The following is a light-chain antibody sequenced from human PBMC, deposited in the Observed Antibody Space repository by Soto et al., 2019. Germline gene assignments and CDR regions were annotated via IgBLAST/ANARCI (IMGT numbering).Light chain of an antibody. V-gene: IGLV2-14*01. CDR3: SSYISSRTYV. J-gene: IGLJ1*01. CDR1: SSDIGRYNY. CDR2: DVS. Sequence: QSALTQPASVSGSPGQSITISCIGTSSDIGRYNYVSWYQQYPGKAPKFMIYDVSNRPSGVSNRFSGSKSGNTASLTISGLQAEDEADYYCSSYISSRTYVFGTGTQLTVL.